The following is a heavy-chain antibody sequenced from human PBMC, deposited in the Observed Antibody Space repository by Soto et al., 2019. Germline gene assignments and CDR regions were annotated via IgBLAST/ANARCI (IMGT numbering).Heavy chain of an antibody. Sequence: QVQLQQWGAGLLKPSETLSLTCAVYGGSLSNYYWSWIRQPPGKGLEWIGEINHSGSTNYNPSLKSRVTISVDTSKNQLSRKLSSVTAADTAVYYCARGYDSSGYPCPFDYWGQGTLVTVSS. D-gene: IGHD3-22*01. CDR2: INHSGST. J-gene: IGHJ4*02. V-gene: IGHV4-34*01. CDR1: GGSLSNYY. CDR3: ARGYDSSGYPCPFDY.